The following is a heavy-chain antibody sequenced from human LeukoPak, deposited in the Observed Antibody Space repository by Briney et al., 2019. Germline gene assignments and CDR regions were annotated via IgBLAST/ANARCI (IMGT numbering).Heavy chain of an antibody. CDR3: ARDQSGGSTFWYFDL. J-gene: IGHJ2*01. CDR2: IDLSVSPS. V-gene: IGHV5-10-1*01. D-gene: IGHD4-23*01. Sequence: GEPLKISCQGSAYTFVNYRLSWVRKMHGKGLGWMGTIDLSVSPSAYRPSLQGPVTLSVDKSINTAYLQWSGLKASDTATYYCARDQSGGSTFWYFDLWGRGTLVTVSS. CDR1: AYTFVNYR.